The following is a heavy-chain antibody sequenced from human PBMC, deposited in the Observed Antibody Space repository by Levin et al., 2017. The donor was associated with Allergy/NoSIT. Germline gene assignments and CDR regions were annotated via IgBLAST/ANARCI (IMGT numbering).Heavy chain of an antibody. J-gene: IGHJ4*02. CDR3: AGGPSRGY. Sequence: GGSLRLSCAASGFTVSNNYMSWVRQAPGKGLEWVSLIYSGGNTVYSDSVKGRFTISRDNSKNTLYLQMNSLRAEATAVLYCAGGPSRGYWGQGTLVTVSS. D-gene: IGHD3-10*01. CDR1: GFTVSNNY. V-gene: IGHV3-53*01. CDR2: IYSGGNT.